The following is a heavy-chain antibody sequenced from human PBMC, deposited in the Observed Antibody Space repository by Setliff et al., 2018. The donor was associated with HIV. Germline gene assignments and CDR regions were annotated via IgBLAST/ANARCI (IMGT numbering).Heavy chain of an antibody. Sequence: SETLSLTCIVSGGYYSISSSTFYWVWIRQPPGKGLEWIGGISSSGSTYYNPSLRSRVTMSVDTSKNQVSLKLSSVTAADTAVYYCARDRAGWDGQVILYGLDIWGQGTMVTVSS. CDR3: ARDRAGWDGQVILYGLDI. V-gene: IGHV4-39*07. D-gene: IGHD3-10*01. J-gene: IGHJ3*02. CDR2: ISSSGST. CDR1: GGYYSISSSTFY.